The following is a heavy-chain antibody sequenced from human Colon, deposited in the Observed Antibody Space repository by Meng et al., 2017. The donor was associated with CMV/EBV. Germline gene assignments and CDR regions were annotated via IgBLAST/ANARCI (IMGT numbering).Heavy chain of an antibody. J-gene: IGHJ5*02. D-gene: IGHD2-2*01. V-gene: IGHV4-34*01. CDR2: IYYSGST. CDR3: ARGRYCSSTSCSRGWFDP. CDR1: GGSFSGYY. Sequence: GSLRLSCAVYGGSFSGYYWSWIRQPPGKGLEWIGSIYYSGSTYYNPSLKSRVTISVDTSKNQFSLKLSSVTAADTAVYYCARGRYCSSTSCSRGWFDPWGQGTLVTVSS.